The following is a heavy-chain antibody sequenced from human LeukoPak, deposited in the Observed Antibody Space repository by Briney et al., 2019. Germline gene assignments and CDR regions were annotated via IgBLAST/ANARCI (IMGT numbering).Heavy chain of an antibody. V-gene: IGHV1-2*02. CDR3: ARALPRVVRYCSGGSCYSGWFDP. CDR1: GYTFTGYY. Sequence: ASVKVSCKASGYTFTGYYMHWVRQAPGQGLEWMGWINPNSGGTNYAQKFQGRVTMTRVTSISTAYMELSRLRSDDTAVYYCARALPRVVRYCSGGSCYSGWFDPWGQGTLVTVSS. J-gene: IGHJ5*02. CDR2: INPNSGGT. D-gene: IGHD2-15*01.